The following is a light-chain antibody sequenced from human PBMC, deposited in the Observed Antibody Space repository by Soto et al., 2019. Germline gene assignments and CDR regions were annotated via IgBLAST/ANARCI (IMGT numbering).Light chain of an antibody. Sequence: DIQMTQSPSSVSASVGDRVTITCRASQDISSWLAWYQQKPGKAPKIMIYAASSLQGGVPSRFSGSGSGTEFTLTISSLQPEDFATYYCLQHTNFPLTFGQGTRLEIK. CDR3: LQHTNFPLT. CDR2: AAS. CDR1: QDISSW. J-gene: IGKJ5*01. V-gene: IGKV1-12*01.